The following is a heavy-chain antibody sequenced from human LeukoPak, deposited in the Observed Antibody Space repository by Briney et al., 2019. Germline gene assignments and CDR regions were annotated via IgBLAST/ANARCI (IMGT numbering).Heavy chain of an antibody. CDR3: AKDPIAAAGHWYYFDY. CDR2: ISGSGGST. Sequence: GGSLRLSCAASGFTFSSYAMSWVRQAPGKGLEWVSAISGSGGSTYYADSVKGRFTISRDNSKNTLYLQMNSLRAEDTAVYYCAKDPIAAAGHWYYFDYWGQGTLVTVSS. D-gene: IGHD6-13*01. CDR1: GFTFSSYA. J-gene: IGHJ4*02. V-gene: IGHV3-23*01.